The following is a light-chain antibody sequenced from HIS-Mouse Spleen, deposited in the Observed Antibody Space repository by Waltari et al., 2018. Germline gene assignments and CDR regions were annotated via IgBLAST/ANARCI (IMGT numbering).Light chain of an antibody. Sequence: SYELTQPPSVSVSRGQTARLPCPGDAVPKQYAYWSQQKPGQAPVLGIYKDSERPSGIPERFSGFSSGTTVTLTISGVQAEDEADYYCQSADSSGTYSVVFGGGTKLTVL. V-gene: IGLV3-25*03. J-gene: IGLJ2*01. CDR3: QSADSSGTYSVV. CDR2: KDS. CDR1: AVPKQY.